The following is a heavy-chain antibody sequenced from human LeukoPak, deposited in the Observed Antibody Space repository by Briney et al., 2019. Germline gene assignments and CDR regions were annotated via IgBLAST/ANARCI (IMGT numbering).Heavy chain of an antibody. CDR1: GYTFTGYY. J-gene: IGHJ4*02. Sequence: GASVKVSCKASGYTFTGYYMHWVRQAPGQGLEWMGRINPNSGGTNYAQKFQGRVTMTRDTSTSTVYMELSSLRSEDTAVYYCAGEVAETYHFDYWGQGTLVTVSS. CDR2: INPNSGGT. D-gene: IGHD6-19*01. CDR3: AGEVAETYHFDY. V-gene: IGHV1-2*06.